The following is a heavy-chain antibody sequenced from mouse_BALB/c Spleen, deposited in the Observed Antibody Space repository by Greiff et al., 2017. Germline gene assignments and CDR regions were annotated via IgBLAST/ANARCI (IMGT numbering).Heavy chain of an antibody. CDR1: GYSITSDYA. J-gene: IGHJ2*01. CDR2: ISYSGST. D-gene: IGHD1-1*01. V-gene: IGHV3-2*02. Sequence: EVQLVESGPGLVKPSQSLSLTCTVTGYSITSDYAWNWIRQFPGNKLEWMGYISYSGSTSYNPSLKSRISITRDTSKNQFFLQLNSVTTEDTATYYCARSLLLRDYFDYWGQGTTLTVSA. CDR3: ARSLLLRDYFDY.